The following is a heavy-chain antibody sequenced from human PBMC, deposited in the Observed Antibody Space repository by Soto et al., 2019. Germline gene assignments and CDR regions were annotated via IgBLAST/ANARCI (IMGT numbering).Heavy chain of an antibody. CDR1: GITFSDCY. V-gene: IGHV3-11*01. J-gene: IGHJ6*02. D-gene: IGHD3-10*01. CDR3: ARVRFGQWGYAMDV. Sequence: QVHLVESGGGLVKPGGSLRLSCAASGITFSDCYMNWIRQAPGKGLEWVSYMSSSGNNIHYAGSVRGRFTVSRDNAKNSLYLQMNRLRAEDTAIYYCARVRFGQWGYAMDVWGQGTTVTVSS. CDR2: MSSSGNNI.